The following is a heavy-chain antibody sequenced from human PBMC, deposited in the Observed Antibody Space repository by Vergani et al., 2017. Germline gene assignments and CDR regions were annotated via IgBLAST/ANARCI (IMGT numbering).Heavy chain of an antibody. Sequence: QVQLVQSGAEVKKPGASVKVSCKASGYTFTGYYMHWVRQAPGQGLVWMGWINPNSGGTNYAQKFQGRVTMTRDTSISTAYMELSRLRSDDTAVYYCARGKSGYDSGWYFDLWGRGTLVTVSS. D-gene: IGHD5-12*01. CDR3: ARGKSGYDSGWYFDL. J-gene: IGHJ2*01. V-gene: IGHV1-2*02. CDR2: INPNSGGT. CDR1: GYTFTGYY.